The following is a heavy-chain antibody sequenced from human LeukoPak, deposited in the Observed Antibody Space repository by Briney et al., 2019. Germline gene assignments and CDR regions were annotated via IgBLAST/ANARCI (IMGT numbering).Heavy chain of an antibody. CDR3: VRDQNYDFWSGYTSYGMDV. D-gene: IGHD3-3*01. V-gene: IGHV3-64D*09. Sequence: GGSLRLSCSASGFTFSSYAMHWVRQAPGKGLEYASVISGNGGSTYYADSVKGRFTISRDNSKNTLYLQMSSLRAEDTAVYYCVRDQNYDFWSGYTSYGMDVWGQGTTVTVSS. J-gene: IGHJ6*02. CDR1: GFTFSSYA. CDR2: ISGNGGST.